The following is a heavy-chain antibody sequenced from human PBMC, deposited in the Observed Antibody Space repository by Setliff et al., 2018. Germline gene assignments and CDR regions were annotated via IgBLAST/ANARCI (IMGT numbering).Heavy chain of an antibody. CDR2: INYSGKT. V-gene: IGHV4-39*01. CDR1: GGSISTYNYY. D-gene: IGHD3-10*01. Sequence: SETLSLTCTVSGGSISTYNYYWGWIRQPPGKGLERIGSINYSGKTYYNPSLRSRLTISVDTSENQFSLKLSSVPAADTAVYYCARVPTIRFGELYRNDYWGQGTLVTVSS. J-gene: IGHJ4*02. CDR3: ARVPTIRFGELYRNDY.